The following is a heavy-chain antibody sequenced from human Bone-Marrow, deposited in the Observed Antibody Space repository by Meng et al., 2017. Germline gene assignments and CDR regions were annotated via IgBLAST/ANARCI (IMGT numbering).Heavy chain of an antibody. CDR2: IYYSGST. V-gene: IGHV4-59*01. CDR3: ARGGGCSDGTCYSNYGP. CDR1: GGSISGFI. J-gene: IGHJ5*02. D-gene: IGHD2-15*01. Sequence: SETLSLTCTVSGGSISGFIWSWIRQPPGKGLEWIGYIYYSGSTNYNASLRSRVTMSVDTSKNQFSLKLSSVTAADTAVYYCARGGGCSDGTCYSNYGPWGQGTLGTVSS.